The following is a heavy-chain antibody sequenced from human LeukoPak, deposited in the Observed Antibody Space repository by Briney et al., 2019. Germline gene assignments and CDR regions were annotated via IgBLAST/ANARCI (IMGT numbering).Heavy chain of an antibody. CDR3: AKAGYCSGGSCYRGFDY. V-gene: IGHV3-53*01. D-gene: IGHD2-15*01. J-gene: IGHJ4*02. Sequence: PGGSLRLSCAASGFTVSSNYMSWVRQAPGKGLEWVSVIYSGDSTYYADSVKGRFTISRDNSKNTLYLQMNSLRAEDTAVYYCAKAGYCSGGSCYRGFDYWGQGTLVTVSS. CDR1: GFTVSSNY. CDR2: IYSGDST.